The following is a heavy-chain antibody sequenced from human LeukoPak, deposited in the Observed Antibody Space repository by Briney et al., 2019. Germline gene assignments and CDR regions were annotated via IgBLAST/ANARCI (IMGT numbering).Heavy chain of an antibody. CDR3: ARLGHGAVVVPAASTNYFDY. CDR1: GFTFRNYA. V-gene: IGHV3-23*01. Sequence: PGGSLRLSCAASGFTFRNYAMSWVRQAPGKGLEWVSTMTASGGSAYYADSVKGRFTISRDNSKNTLYLQMNSLRAEDTAVYYCARLGHGAVVVPAASTNYFDYWGQGTLVTVSS. D-gene: IGHD2-2*01. CDR2: MTASGGSA. J-gene: IGHJ4*02.